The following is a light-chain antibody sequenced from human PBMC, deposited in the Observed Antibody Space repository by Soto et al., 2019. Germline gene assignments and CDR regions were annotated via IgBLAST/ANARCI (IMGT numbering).Light chain of an antibody. Sequence: QSALTQPASVSGSPGQSITISCTGTSSDVGGYNYVSWDQQHPCKAPKLMSYEVSNRHSGVSNRFSGSKSGNTASLTISGLQAEDEADYYCSSYTNSSTRVFGGGTKLTVL. CDR1: SSDVGGYNY. V-gene: IGLV2-14*01. CDR2: EVS. J-gene: IGLJ3*02. CDR3: SSYTNSSTRV.